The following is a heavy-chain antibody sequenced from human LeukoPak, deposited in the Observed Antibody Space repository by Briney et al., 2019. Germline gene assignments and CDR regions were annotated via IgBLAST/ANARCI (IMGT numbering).Heavy chain of an antibody. Sequence: PGGSLRLSCAASGFTFSSYTMNWVRQAPGKGLEWGSSISSGSSYIYYADSVKGRFTISRDNAMNSLDLQMNSLRAEDTAVYYCARGREGIAARWWVEEPRWYFFDPWGQGTLVTVSS. CDR1: GFTFSSYT. CDR3: ARGREGIAARWWVEEPRWYFFDP. V-gene: IGHV3-21*01. J-gene: IGHJ5*02. CDR2: ISSGSSYI. D-gene: IGHD6-6*01.